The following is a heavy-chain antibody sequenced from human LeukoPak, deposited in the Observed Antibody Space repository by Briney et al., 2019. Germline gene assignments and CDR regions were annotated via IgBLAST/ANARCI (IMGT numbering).Heavy chain of an antibody. V-gene: IGHV4-34*01. CDR1: GGSFSGYY. D-gene: IGHD2-15*01. CDR3: AVGYCSGGSCPQHFDY. Sequence: SETLSLTCAVCGGSFSGYYWSWIRQPPGKGLEWIGEINHSGSTNYNPSLKSRVTISVDTSKNQFSLKLSSVTAADTAVYYCAVGYCSGGSCPQHFDYWGQGTLVTVSS. CDR2: INHSGST. J-gene: IGHJ4*02.